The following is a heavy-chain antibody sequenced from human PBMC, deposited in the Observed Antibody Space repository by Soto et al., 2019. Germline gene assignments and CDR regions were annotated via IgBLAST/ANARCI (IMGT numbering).Heavy chain of an antibody. D-gene: IGHD2-21*01. J-gene: IGHJ4*02. CDR3: ATGVWYYFEY. CDR1: GVTLSSYE. CDR2: INKNGGIV. V-gene: IGHV3-48*03. Sequence: GGSLRLSCAVFGVTLSSYEMNWVRKAPWKGLEWVSYINKNGGIVSYADSVKGRLTISRDNAENSLHLQMNSRRAEDTAVYYCATGVWYYFEYWGQGALVTVSS.